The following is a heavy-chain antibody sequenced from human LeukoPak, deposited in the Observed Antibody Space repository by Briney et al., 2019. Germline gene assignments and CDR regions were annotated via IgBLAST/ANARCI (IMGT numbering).Heavy chain of an antibody. Sequence: ASVKVSCKASGYTFTSYGISWVRQAPGQGLEWMGWISAYNGNTNYAQKLQGRVTMTTDTSTSTAYMELSSLRSEDTAVYYCASPRGSSSWYDWFDPWGQGTLVTVSS. CDR1: GYTFTSYG. CDR2: ISAYNGNT. V-gene: IGHV1-18*01. CDR3: ASPRGSSSWYDWFDP. D-gene: IGHD6-13*01. J-gene: IGHJ5*02.